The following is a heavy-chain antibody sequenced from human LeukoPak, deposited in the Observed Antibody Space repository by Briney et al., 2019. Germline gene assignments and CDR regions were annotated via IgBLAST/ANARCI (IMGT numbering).Heavy chain of an antibody. CDR3: ARVIHHMTYYYDSSGHGRDYYYYMDV. Sequence: SETLSLTCTVSGGSISSYYWSWIRQPAGKGLEWIGRIYTSGSTNYNPSLKSRVTMSVDTSKNQFSLKLSSVTAADTAVYYCARVIHHMTYYYDSSGHGRDYYYYMDVWGKGTTVTVSS. D-gene: IGHD3-22*01. CDR1: GGSISSYY. CDR2: IYTSGST. V-gene: IGHV4-4*07. J-gene: IGHJ6*03.